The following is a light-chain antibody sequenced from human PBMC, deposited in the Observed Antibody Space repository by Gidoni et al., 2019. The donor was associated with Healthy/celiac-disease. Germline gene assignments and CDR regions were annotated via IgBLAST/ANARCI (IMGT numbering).Light chain of an antibody. Sequence: QSVLTQPPSVSGAPGQRVTISCTGSSSNIGAGYDVHWYQHLPGTAPKLLISCNSNRPSGVPDRFSGSKSVTSASLAITGLQADDEADYYCQSYDSSLSGGVFGGGTKLTVL. V-gene: IGLV1-40*01. CDR1: SSNIGAGYD. CDR3: QSYDSSLSGGV. CDR2: CNS. J-gene: IGLJ3*02.